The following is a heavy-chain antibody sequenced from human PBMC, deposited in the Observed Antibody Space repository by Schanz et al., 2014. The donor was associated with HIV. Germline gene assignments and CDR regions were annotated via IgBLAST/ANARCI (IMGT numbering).Heavy chain of an antibody. CDR2: ISWNSRSI. CDR3: AKAYSTSRPYSMDI. J-gene: IGHJ6*02. Sequence: EEQVLESGGGLVQPGGSLRLSCAASGFTFSRYAMSWVRQAPGKGLEWVSSISWNSRSIHYADSVKGRFIVSRDNAKNSLYMQMNSLRGDDTALYYCAKAYSTSRPYSMDIWGQGTTVTVSS. V-gene: IGHV3-9*01. CDR1: GFTFSRYA. D-gene: IGHD6-6*01.